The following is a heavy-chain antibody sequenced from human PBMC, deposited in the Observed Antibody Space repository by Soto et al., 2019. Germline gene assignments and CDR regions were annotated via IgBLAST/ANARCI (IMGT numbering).Heavy chain of an antibody. Sequence: GESMKVSCQSSSYYFAGYWIAWVRQMQGKGLELMSILYRSDSDTSSRPSFQGQVTVSADKSISSASLQCPNLRSSDTSMNYCAIRGASTRPFDYWCHGSPLTSSS. CDR1: SYYFAGYW. CDR2: LYRSDSDT. V-gene: IGHV5-51*01. CDR3: AIRGASTRPFDY. J-gene: IGHJ4*01. D-gene: IGHD1-1*01.